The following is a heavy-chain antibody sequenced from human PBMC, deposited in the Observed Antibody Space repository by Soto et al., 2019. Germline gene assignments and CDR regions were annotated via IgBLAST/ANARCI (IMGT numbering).Heavy chain of an antibody. J-gene: IGHJ3*01. D-gene: IGHD4-17*01. V-gene: IGHV3-23*01. CDR2: INAGGGST. Sequence: PVGSLRLSCAASGFTFSTYAMNWVRQAPGKGLEWVSAINAGGGSTYYTDSVNGRFTISRDNSINMLYLQMNSLRTEDTAVYYCAHPRGYGVFDAYDFWGQGAMVTVSS. CDR3: AHPRGYGVFDAYDF. CDR1: GFTFSTYA.